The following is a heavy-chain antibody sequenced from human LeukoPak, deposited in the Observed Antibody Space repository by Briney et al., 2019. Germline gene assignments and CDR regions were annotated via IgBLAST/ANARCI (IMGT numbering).Heavy chain of an antibody. CDR3: ARGALGLRLGELSLYFDY. D-gene: IGHD3-16*02. Sequence: GGSLRLSCAASGFTFSSYEMNWVRQAPGKGLEWVSNIRNGGSTIYYADSVKGRFTISRDNAKNSLYLQMNSLRAEDTAVYYCARGALGLRLGELSLYFDYWGQGTLVTVSS. J-gene: IGHJ4*02. CDR1: GFTFSSYE. CDR2: IRNGGSTI. V-gene: IGHV3-48*03.